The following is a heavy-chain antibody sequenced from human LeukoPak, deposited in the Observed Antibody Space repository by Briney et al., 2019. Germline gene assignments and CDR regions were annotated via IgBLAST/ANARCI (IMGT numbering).Heavy chain of an antibody. V-gene: IGHV3-48*04. J-gene: IGHJ3*02. D-gene: IGHD6-13*01. CDR1: GFTLSGYN. CDR2: ISGSGRTI. CDR3: ARVKQQLVQGAFDI. Sequence: GGSLRLSCAASGFTLSGYNMNWVRQAPGKGLEWISYISGSGRTIYYADSVKGRFTISRDNAKNSLYLQMNSLRAEDTAVYYCARVKQQLVQGAFDIWGQGTMVTVSS.